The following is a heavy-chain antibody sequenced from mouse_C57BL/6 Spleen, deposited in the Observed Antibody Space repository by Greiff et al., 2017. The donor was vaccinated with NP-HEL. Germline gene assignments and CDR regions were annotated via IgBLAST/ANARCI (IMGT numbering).Heavy chain of an antibody. V-gene: IGHV1-18*01. CDR3: ARWDGSSPYAMDY. D-gene: IGHD1-1*01. J-gene: IGHJ4*01. CDR1: GYTFTDYN. Sequence: EVQLQQSGPELVKPGASVKIPCKASGYTFTDYNMDWVKQSHGKSLEWIGDINPNNGGTIYNQKFKGKATLTVAKSSSTAYMELRSLTSEDTAVYYCARWDGSSPYAMDYWGQGTSVTVSS. CDR2: INPNNGGT.